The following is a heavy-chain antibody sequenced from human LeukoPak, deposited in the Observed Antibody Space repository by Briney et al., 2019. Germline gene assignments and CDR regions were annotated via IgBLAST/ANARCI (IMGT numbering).Heavy chain of an antibody. CDR3: ARVKTDCTNGVCYSVYYYYGMDV. CDR2: XIPIFGTA. J-gene: IGHJ6*02. Sequence: QAPGQGLEXMGGXIPIFGTANXAQKFQGRVTITADESTSTAYMELSSLRSEDTAVYYCARVKTDCTNGVCYSVYYYYGMDVWGQGTTVTVSS. D-gene: IGHD2-8*01. V-gene: IGHV1-69*01.